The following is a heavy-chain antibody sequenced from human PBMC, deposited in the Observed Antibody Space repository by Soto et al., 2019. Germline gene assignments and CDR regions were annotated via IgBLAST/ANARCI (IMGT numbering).Heavy chain of an antibody. D-gene: IGHD7-27*01. CDR1: GFTFSSYA. CDR3: ALTTQYYYYGMDV. CDR2: ISGSGGST. Sequence: QLGGSLRLSCAASGFTFSSYAMSWVRQAPGKGLEWVSAISGSGGSTYYADSVKGRFTISRDNSKNTLYLQMNSLRAEDTAVYYCALTTQYYYYGMDVWGQGTTVTVSS. V-gene: IGHV3-23*01. J-gene: IGHJ6*02.